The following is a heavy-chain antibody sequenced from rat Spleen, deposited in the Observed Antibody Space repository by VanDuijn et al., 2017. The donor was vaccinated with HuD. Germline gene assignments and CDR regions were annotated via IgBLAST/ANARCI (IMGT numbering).Heavy chain of an antibody. CDR2: ISNDVSTT. D-gene: IGHD1-11*01. J-gene: IGHJ3*01. CDR3: ARPNYGYPFAY. CDR1: GFTFSDYN. Sequence: EVQLVESGGGLVQPGRSLKLSCAASGFTFSDYNMAWVRQAPTKGLEWVADISNDVSTTYYRDSVKGRFTISRDNAKSTLYLQVDSLRSEDTATYYCARPNYGYPFAYWGQGTLVTVSS. V-gene: IGHV5-7*01.